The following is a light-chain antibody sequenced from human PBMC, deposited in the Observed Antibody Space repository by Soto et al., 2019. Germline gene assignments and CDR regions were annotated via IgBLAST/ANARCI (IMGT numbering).Light chain of an antibody. CDR2: AAS. V-gene: IGKV1-17*01. J-gene: IGKJ1*01. CDR1: QGIGND. CDR3: LQHNSYRA. Sequence: DIQMTQSPSSLSASVGDRVTITCRASQGIGNDLGWFQQKPGKAPKRLIYAASRLQSWVPSRFSGSGSGTEFSLTISSLQPEDFATYYCLQHNSYRAFGQGTKVDIK.